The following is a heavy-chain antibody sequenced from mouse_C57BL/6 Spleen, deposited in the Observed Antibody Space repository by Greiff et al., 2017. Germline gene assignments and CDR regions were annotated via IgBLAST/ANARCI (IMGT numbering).Heavy chain of an antibody. CDR2: IWSGGST. CDR3: ARDNWDGGGMLWDY. CDR1: GFSLTSYG. Sequence: VKLVESGPGLVQPSQSLSITCTVSGFSLTSYGVHWVRQSPGKGLEWLGVIWSGGSTDYNAAFISRLSISKDNSKSQVFFKRNSLQADDTAIYYCARDNWDGGGMLWDYWGQGTSVTVSS. V-gene: IGHV2-2*01. D-gene: IGHD4-1*01. J-gene: IGHJ4*01.